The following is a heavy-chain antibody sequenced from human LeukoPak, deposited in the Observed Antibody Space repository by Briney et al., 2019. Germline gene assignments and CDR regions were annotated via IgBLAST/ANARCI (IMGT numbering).Heavy chain of an antibody. CDR2: ISGSSSYT. D-gene: IGHD3-22*01. CDR1: GFTFNTYS. V-gene: IGHV3-21*01. J-gene: IGHJ4*02. Sequence: PGGSLRLSCAASGFTFNTYSLNWVRQAPGKGLEWVSSISGSSSYTYYSDLVKGRFTISRDDARNSLYLQMNSLRAEDTAVYYCARDTNYYDSSGYYACSDFDYWGQGTLVTVSS. CDR3: ARDTNYYDSSGYYACSDFDY.